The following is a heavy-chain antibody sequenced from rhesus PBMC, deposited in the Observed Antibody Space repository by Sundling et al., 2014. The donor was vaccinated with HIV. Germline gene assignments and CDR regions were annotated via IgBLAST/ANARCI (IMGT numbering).Heavy chain of an antibody. J-gene: IGHJ4*01. Sequence: QVQLQESGPGLVKPSETLSLTCAVSGDSISTSYWNWIRQSPGKGPEWIGRVSGSGGSTDYNPSLKSRVTISTDTSKNQFSLKLSSVTAADTAVYYCARDLHGSTDYWGQGVLVTVSS. V-gene: IGHV4-173*01. CDR3: ARDLHGSTDY. D-gene: IGHD4-29*01. CDR2: VSGSGGST. CDR1: GDSISTSY.